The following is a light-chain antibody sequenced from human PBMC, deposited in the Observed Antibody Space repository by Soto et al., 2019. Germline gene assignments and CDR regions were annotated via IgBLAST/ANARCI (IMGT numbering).Light chain of an antibody. J-gene: IGLJ1*01. CDR1: SSDVGGYNY. CDR2: DVT. Sequence: QSALTXPRSVSGSPGQSVAISCTGTSSDVGGYNYVSWYQQHPGKAPKLIIYDVTKRPSGVPDRFSGSSSGNTASLTISGLQAEDEADYFCCSYAGSYSYVFGTGTKVTVL. V-gene: IGLV2-11*01. CDR3: CSYAGSYSYV.